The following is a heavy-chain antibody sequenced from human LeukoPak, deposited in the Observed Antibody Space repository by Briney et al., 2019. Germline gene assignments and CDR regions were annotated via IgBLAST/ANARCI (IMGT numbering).Heavy chain of an antibody. J-gene: IGHJ4*02. Sequence: GGSLRLSCAASGFTFSTYAMSWVRQAPGKGLEWVGRIKSKTDGGTTDYAAPVKGRFTISRDDSKNTLYLQMNSLKTEDTAVYYCTTEETTVTPVRWGQGTLVTVSS. CDR1: GFTFSTYA. CDR2: IKSKTDGGTT. D-gene: IGHD4-17*01. V-gene: IGHV3-15*01. CDR3: TTEETTVTPVR.